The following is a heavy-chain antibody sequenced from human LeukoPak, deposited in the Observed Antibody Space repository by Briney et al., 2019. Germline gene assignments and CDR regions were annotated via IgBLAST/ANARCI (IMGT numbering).Heavy chain of an antibody. CDR1: GASISSHY. Sequence: SETLSLTCSVSGASISSHYGSWIRQPPGEGLEWVGYIYYSVRTNYNPSLKSRVTISVDMPNNQFALKMSSVTAADTAVYYCARTGDGYNSSNYYYMDVWGKGTTVTVTS. CDR2: IYYSVRT. CDR3: ARTGDGYNSSNYYYMDV. D-gene: IGHD5-24*01. V-gene: IGHV4-59*11. J-gene: IGHJ6*03.